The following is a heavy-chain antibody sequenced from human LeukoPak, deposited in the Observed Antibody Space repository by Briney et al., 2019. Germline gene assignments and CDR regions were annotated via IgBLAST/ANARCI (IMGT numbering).Heavy chain of an antibody. CDR1: GFTFSSYA. D-gene: IGHD4-17*01. CDR2: ISGSGDNT. J-gene: IGHJ4*02. V-gene: IGHV3-23*01. CDR3: AKERGTAVTSAANY. Sequence: PGGSLRLSCAASGFTFSSYAMSWVRQAPGKGLEWVSSISGSGDNTYYADSVKDRFSISRDNSKTTVSLQMNSLRAEDTAVYYCAKERGTAVTSAANYWGQGTLVTVSS.